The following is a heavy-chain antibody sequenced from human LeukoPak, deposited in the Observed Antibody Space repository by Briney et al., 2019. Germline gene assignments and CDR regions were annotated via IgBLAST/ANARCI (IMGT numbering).Heavy chain of an antibody. Sequence: PGRSLRLSCAPSGFTFDDYAMHWVRQAPGKGLEWVSGISWNSGSIGYADSVKGRFTISRDNAKNSLYLQMNSLRAEDTALYYCAKVMGGYISRGLFDYWGQGTLVTISS. CDR3: AKVMGGYISRGLFDY. D-gene: IGHD3-16*01. CDR1: GFTFDDYA. V-gene: IGHV3-9*01. CDR2: ISWNSGSI. J-gene: IGHJ4*02.